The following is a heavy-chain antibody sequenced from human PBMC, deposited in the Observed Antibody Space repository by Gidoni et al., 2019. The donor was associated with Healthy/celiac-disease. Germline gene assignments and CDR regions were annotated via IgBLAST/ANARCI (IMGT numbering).Heavy chain of an antibody. D-gene: IGHD3-3*01. V-gene: IGHV3-21*01. CDR3: ARDLERFLEWSLGPWFDP. CDR1: GFTFSSYS. Sequence: EVQLVESGGGLVKPGGSLRLSCAASGFTFSSYSRNWVRQAPGKGLEWVSSISIISSYIYYADSVKGRFTISRDNAKNSLYLQMNSLRAEDTAVYYCARDLERFLEWSLGPWFDPWGQGTLVTVSS. J-gene: IGHJ5*02. CDR2: ISIISSYI.